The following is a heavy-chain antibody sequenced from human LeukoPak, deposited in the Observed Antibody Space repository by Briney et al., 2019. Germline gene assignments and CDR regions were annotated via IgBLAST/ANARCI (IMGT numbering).Heavy chain of an antibody. D-gene: IGHD6-6*01. J-gene: IGHJ4*02. CDR1: GFTFSSYW. Sequence: PGGSLRLSCAASGFTFSSYWMSWVRQAPGKGLEWVSYISSSSSTIYYADSVKGRFTISRDNAKNSLYLQMNSLRAEDTAVYYCARDPNARSTGDRHFDYWGQGNLVTVCS. CDR2: ISSSSSTI. CDR3: ARDPNARSTGDRHFDY. V-gene: IGHV3-48*04.